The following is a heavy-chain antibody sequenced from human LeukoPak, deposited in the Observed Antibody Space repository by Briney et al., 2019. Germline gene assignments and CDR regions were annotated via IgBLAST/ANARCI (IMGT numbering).Heavy chain of an antibody. CDR1: GFTLSSHW. J-gene: IGHJ1*01. Sequence: PGGSLRLSCAASGFTLSSHWIHWVRQAPGKGLVWVSRIKSDGSTNYADSVKGRFTISRDNAKDTVSLQMSSLIAEDTGVYYCARAPYDIGGYYPEYFLHLVRGTLVTVSS. CDR2: IKSDGST. CDR3: ARAPYDIGGYYPEYFLH. V-gene: IGHV3-74*01. D-gene: IGHD3-22*01.